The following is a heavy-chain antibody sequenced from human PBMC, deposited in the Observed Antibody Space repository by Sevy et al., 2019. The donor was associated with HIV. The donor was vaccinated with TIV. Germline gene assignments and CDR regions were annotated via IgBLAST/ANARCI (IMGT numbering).Heavy chain of an antibody. CDR2: FDPKEGEP. J-gene: IGHJ1*01. D-gene: IGHD3-16*01. V-gene: IGHV1-24*01. Sequence: ASVKVSCKVSGYTLTVFSMHWVRQAPGKGPEWMGGFDPKEGEPIYAQRFQGRVIMTEDTSTDTAYMELSGLRSEDTAIYYCAPLTLGRLETGGSFEIWGQGTPVTVSS. CDR1: GYTLTVFS. CDR3: APLTLGRLETGGSFEI.